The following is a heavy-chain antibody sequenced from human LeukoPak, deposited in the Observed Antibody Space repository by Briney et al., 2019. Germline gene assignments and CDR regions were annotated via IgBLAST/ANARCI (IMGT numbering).Heavy chain of an antibody. V-gene: IGHV3-33*01. Sequence: GRSLRLSCAASGFTFSSYGMHWVRQAPGKGLEWVAVIWYDGSNKFYADSVKGRFTISRDNSKNTLYLQMNSLGAEDTAVYYCAREGNAFDIWGQGTMVTVSS. J-gene: IGHJ3*02. CDR3: AREGNAFDI. CDR1: GFTFSSYG. CDR2: IWYDGSNK.